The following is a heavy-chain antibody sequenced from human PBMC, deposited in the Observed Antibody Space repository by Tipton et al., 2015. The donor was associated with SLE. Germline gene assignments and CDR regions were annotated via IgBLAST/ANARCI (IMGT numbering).Heavy chain of an antibody. D-gene: IGHD3-10*01. CDR3: ATMSMVEGVIDH. V-gene: IGHV4-59*02. CDR2: VYFSGFT. Sequence: TLSLTCTVSGVSVSSRYWSWIRQSPGKGLEWIGYVYFSGFTKYNPSLTSRVTISGDSSKRQSYLKLTSVTPADTAVYYCATMSMVEGVIDHWGQGMLVAVSS. CDR1: GVSVSSRY. J-gene: IGHJ5*02.